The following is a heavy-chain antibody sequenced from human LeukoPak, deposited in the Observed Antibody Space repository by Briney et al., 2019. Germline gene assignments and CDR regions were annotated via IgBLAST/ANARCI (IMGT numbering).Heavy chain of an antibody. D-gene: IGHD1-1*01. CDR3: ARGSNWHMYAMDV. Sequence: GGSLRLSCAASGFSFSSDAMNCVLQAPRRGLEGGSYIRSSSGTILYADSVKGRFTISRDSAKNSMYLQMNSLRDEDTAVYYRARGSNWHMYAMDVWGQGTTVTVPS. CDR1: GFSFSSDA. CDR2: IRSSSGTI. V-gene: IGHV3-48*02. J-gene: IGHJ6*02.